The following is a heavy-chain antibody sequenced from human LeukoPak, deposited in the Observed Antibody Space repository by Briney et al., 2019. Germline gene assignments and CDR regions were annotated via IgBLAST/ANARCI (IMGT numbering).Heavy chain of an antibody. D-gene: IGHD3-22*01. Sequence: GGSLRLSCAASGFTFSNYAMSWVRQAPGKGLERVSLISGSDGRTRYPDSVKGRFTISRDNSKNTLYLEMNSLRAEDTAVYYCAKDSSSYDWGYMDVWGKGTTVTISS. CDR2: ISGSDGRT. J-gene: IGHJ6*03. V-gene: IGHV3-23*01. CDR3: AKDSSSYDWGYMDV. CDR1: GFTFSNYA.